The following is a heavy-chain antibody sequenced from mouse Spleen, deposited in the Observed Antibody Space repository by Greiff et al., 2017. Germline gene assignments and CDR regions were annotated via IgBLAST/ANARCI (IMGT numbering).Heavy chain of an antibody. CDR1: GYTFTSYW. J-gene: IGHJ3*01. V-gene: IGHV1-64*01. CDR3: ARCDGNCFWFAY. D-gene: IGHD2-1*01. Sequence: QVQLQQPGAELVKPGASVKLSCKASGYTFTSYWMHWVKQRPGQGLEWIGMIHPNSGSTNYNEKFKSKATLTVNKSSSTAYMQLSSLTSEDSAVYYCARCDGNCFWFAYWGQGTLVTVSA. CDR2: IHPNSGST.